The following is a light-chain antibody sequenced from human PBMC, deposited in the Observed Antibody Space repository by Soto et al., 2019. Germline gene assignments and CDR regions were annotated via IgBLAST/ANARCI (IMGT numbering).Light chain of an antibody. CDR1: SGHSSYA. CDR2: LNSDGSH. Sequence: QSVLTQSPSASASLGASVKLTCTLSSGHSSYAIAWHQQQPEKGPRYLMKLNSDGSHSKGDGIPDRFSGSSSGAERYLTISTLQSEDEADYYCQTWGTGPAVFGGGTPLTVL. V-gene: IGLV4-69*01. CDR3: QTWGTGPAV. J-gene: IGLJ7*01.